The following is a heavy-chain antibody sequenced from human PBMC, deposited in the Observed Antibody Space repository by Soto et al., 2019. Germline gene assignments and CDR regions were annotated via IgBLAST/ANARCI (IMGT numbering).Heavy chain of an antibody. CDR1: GFTFSSYG. Sequence: GGSLRLSCAASGFTFSSYGMHWVRQAPGKGLEWVAVIWYDGSNKYYADYVKGRFTISRDNSKNTLYLQMNSLRAEDTAVYYCARQPPPPPYSSGWNNYYYYGMDVWGQGTTVTSP. D-gene: IGHD6-19*01. CDR3: ARQPPPPPYSSGWNNYYYYGMDV. CDR2: IWYDGSNK. J-gene: IGHJ6*02. V-gene: IGHV3-33*01.